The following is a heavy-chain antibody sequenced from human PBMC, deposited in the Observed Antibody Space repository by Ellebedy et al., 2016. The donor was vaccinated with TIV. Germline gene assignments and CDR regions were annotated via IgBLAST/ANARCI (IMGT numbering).Heavy chain of an antibody. D-gene: IGHD2-21*02. V-gene: IGHV3-53*01. CDR1: GFTVSSHY. CDR2: IYSGGST. J-gene: IGHJ2*01. CDR3: ARLYCGGDCYYWYFDL. Sequence: GESLKISCAASGFTVSSHYMSWVRQAPGKGLEWVSVIYSGGSTYYADSVKGRFTISRDNSKNTLYLQMNSLRAEDTAVYYCARLYCGGDCYYWYFDLWGRGTLVTVSS.